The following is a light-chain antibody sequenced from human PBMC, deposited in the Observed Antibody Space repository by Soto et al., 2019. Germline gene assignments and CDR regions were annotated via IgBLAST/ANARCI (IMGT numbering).Light chain of an antibody. CDR1: QSISSW. V-gene: IGKV1-5*01. CDR2: DAP. J-gene: IGKJ2*03. CDR3: QQYDSFQYS. Sequence: IHMTQSPSTLSASLGDRVTITCRASQSISSWVAWYQQKTGQDPKILIYDAPPLASGVPSRFSGNKSGTEFTLTINGLQPDDCAAYYCQQYDSFQYSFGQGTKLEI.